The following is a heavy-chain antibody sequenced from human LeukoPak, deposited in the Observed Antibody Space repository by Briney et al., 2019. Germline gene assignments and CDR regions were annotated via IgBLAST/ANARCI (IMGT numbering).Heavy chain of an antibody. CDR1: GFTFSSYA. V-gene: IGHV3-30*04. J-gene: IGHJ4*02. D-gene: IGHD2-2*02. CDR3: ARAQGYCSSTSCYTANYFDY. CDR2: ISYDGSNK. Sequence: GGSLGLSCAASGFTFSSYAMHWVRQAPGKGLEWVAVISYDGSNKYYADSVKGRFTISRDNSKNTLYLQMNSLRAEDTAVYYCARAQGYCSSTSCYTANYFDYWGQGTLVTVSS.